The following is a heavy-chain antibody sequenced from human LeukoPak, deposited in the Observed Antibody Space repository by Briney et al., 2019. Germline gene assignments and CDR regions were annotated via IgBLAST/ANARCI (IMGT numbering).Heavy chain of an antibody. CDR2: IYYSGST. CDR3: ARHWRVGGPEEYAFDI. V-gene: IGHV4-39*01. J-gene: IGHJ3*02. CDR1: GGSISSYY. Sequence: SETLSLTCTVSGGSISSYYWGWIRQPPGKGLEWIGSIYYSGSTYYNPSLKSRVTISVDTSKNQFSLKLSSVTAADTAVYYCARHWRVGGPEEYAFDIWGQGTMVTVSS. D-gene: IGHD1-26*01.